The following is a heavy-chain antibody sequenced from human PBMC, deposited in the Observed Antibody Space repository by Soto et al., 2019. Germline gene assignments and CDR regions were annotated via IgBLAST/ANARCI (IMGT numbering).Heavy chain of an antibody. D-gene: IGHD2-2*01. Sequence: GESLKIYCKGPGYSFTSYWICWVRQMPVKGLEWMGIIYPGDSDTRYSPSFQGQVTISADKSISTAYLQWSSLKASDTAMYYCGRRGPRYCSGTRWDGGADYCGEVNLVTVSS. J-gene: IGHJ4*02. CDR1: GYSFTSYW. V-gene: IGHV5-51*01. CDR2: IYPGDSDT. CDR3: GRRGPRYCSGTRWDGGADY.